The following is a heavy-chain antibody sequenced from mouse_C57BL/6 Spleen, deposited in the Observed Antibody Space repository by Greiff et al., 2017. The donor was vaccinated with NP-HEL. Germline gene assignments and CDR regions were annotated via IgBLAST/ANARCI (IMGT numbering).Heavy chain of an antibody. CDR3: ARGDYDYDLYYAMDY. J-gene: IGHJ4*01. CDR1: GYSITSGYY. Sequence: VQLKESGPGLVKPSQSLSLTCSVTGYSITSGYYWNWIRQFPGNKLEWMGYISYDGSNNYNPSLKNRISITRDTSKNQFFLKLNSVTTEDTATYYCARGDYDYDLYYAMDYWGQGTSVTVSS. CDR2: ISYDGSN. V-gene: IGHV3-6*01. D-gene: IGHD2-4*01.